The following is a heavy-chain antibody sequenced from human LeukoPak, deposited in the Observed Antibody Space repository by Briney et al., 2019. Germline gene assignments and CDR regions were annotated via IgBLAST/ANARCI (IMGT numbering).Heavy chain of an antibody. D-gene: IGHD3-10*01. Sequence: SETLSLTRAVYGGSFSGYYWSWIRQPPGKGLEWIGEINHSGSTNYNPSLKSRVTISVDTSKNQFSLKLSSVTAADTAVYYCARPYGSGSYNNWGQGTLVTVSS. V-gene: IGHV4-34*01. CDR3: ARPYGSGSYNN. CDR1: GGSFSGYY. CDR2: INHSGST. J-gene: IGHJ4*02.